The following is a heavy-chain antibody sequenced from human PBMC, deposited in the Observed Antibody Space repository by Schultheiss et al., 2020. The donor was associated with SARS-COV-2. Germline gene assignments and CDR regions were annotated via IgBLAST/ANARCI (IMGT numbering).Heavy chain of an antibody. CDR3: ARVIDWLPPYYYYYMDV. Sequence: SETLSLTCTVSGGSTSSSNYYWDWIRQPPGKGLEWIGYIYYSGSTNYNPSLKSRVTMSVDTSKNQFSLKLSSVTAADTAVYYCARVIDWLPPYYYYYMDVWGKGTTVTVSS. CDR2: IYYSGST. J-gene: IGHJ6*03. CDR1: GGSTSSSNYY. D-gene: IGHD3-9*01. V-gene: IGHV4-61*05.